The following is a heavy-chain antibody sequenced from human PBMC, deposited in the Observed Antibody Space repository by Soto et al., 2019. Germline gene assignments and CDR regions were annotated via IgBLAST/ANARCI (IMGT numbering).Heavy chain of an antibody. J-gene: IGHJ4*02. V-gene: IGHV1-18*01. CDR1: GYTFTSYG. CDR2: ISAYNGNT. Sequence: ASVKVSCKASGYTFTSYGISWVRQAPGQGLEWMGWISAYNGNTNYAQKLQGRVTMTTDTSTSTAYMELRSLRSDDTAVYYCARDLGVTYYYDSSGIDYWGQGTLVTVSS. CDR3: ARDLGVTYYYDSSGIDY. D-gene: IGHD3-22*01.